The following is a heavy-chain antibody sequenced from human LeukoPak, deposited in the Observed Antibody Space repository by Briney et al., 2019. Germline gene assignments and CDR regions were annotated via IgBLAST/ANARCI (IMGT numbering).Heavy chain of an antibody. V-gene: IGHV4-38-2*01. J-gene: IGHJ4*02. CDR3: ARPRGSCSGGSCYYYYFDY. D-gene: IGHD2-15*01. Sequence: SETLSLTCAVSGYSISSGDYWGWFRQPPGKGREGSGSIYHSGSTYYNPPLKSRVTISVDTSKNQFSLKLSSVTAADTAVYYCARPRGSCSGGSCYYYYFDYWGQGTLVTVSS. CDR2: IYHSGST. CDR1: GYSISSGDY.